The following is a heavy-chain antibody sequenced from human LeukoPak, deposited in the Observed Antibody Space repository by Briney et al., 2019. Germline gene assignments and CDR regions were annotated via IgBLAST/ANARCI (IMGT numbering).Heavy chain of an antibody. J-gene: IGHJ5*02. Sequence: SVKVSCKASGGTFSSYAISWVRQAPGQGLEWMGGIIPIFGTANYAQKFLGRVTITTDESTSTAYMELSSLRSEDTAVYYCARDPDGYNWFDPWGQGTLVTVSS. V-gene: IGHV1-69*05. D-gene: IGHD3-10*01. CDR3: ARDPDGYNWFDP. CDR1: GGTFSSYA. CDR2: IIPIFGTA.